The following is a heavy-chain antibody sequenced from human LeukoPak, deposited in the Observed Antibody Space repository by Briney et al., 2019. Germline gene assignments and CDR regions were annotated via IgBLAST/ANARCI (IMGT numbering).Heavy chain of an antibody. V-gene: IGHV4-39*01. Sequence: PSGTLSLACTVSGGSISSSSYFWGWIRQPPGKGLEWIGSIFYSGSTYYNPSLNSRVTISIDTSKNQFSLRLSSVTAADTAVYYCARQMNTVTADYWGQGTLVTVSS. CDR2: IFYSGST. J-gene: IGHJ4*02. CDR3: ARQMNTVTADY. D-gene: IGHD4-17*01. CDR1: GGSISSSSYF.